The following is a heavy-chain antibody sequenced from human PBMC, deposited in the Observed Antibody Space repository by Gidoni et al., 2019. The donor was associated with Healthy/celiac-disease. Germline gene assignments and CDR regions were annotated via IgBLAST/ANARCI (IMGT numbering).Heavy chain of an antibody. CDR1: GFPFGDYY. CDR3: ASGGRGGGLVRYFDY. Sequence: QVQLVESGGGLVKPGGSLRLSCAASGFPFGDYYMSWIRQAPGKGLGWVSYISSSSSYTNYADSVKGRFTISRDNAKNSLYLQMNSLRAEDTAVYYCASGGRGGGLVRYFDYWGQGTLVTVSS. D-gene: IGHD2-8*02. CDR2: ISSSSSYT. J-gene: IGHJ4*02. V-gene: IGHV3-11*06.